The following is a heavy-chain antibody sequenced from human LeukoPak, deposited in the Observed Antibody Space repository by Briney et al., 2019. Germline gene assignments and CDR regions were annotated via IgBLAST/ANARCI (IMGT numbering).Heavy chain of an antibody. Sequence: SVKVSCKASGGTFSSYAISWVRQAPGQGLEWMGGIIPIFGTANYAQKFQGRVTITADESTSTAYMELSSLRSEDTAVYYCASRDIVVVPAANLYYYYYMDVWGKGTTVTVSS. CDR1: GGTFSSYA. V-gene: IGHV1-69*13. D-gene: IGHD2-2*01. CDR2: IIPIFGTA. J-gene: IGHJ6*03. CDR3: ASRDIVVVPAANLYYYYYMDV.